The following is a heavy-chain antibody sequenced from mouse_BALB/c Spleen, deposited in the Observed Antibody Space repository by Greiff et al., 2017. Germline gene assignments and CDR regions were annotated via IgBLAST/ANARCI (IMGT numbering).Heavy chain of an antibody. CDR3: ARGSQFFDY. V-gene: IGHV5-17*02. J-gene: IGHJ2*01. Sequence: EVKLMESGGGLVQPGGSRKLSCAASGFTFSSFGMHWVRQAPEKGLEWVAYISSGSSTIYYADTVKGRFTISRDNPKNTLFLQMTSLRSEDTAMYYCARGSQFFDYWGQGTTLTVSS. CDR1: GFTFSSFG. CDR2: ISSGSSTI.